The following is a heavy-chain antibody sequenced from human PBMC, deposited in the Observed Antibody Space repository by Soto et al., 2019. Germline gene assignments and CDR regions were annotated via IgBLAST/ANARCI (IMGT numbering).Heavy chain of an antibody. Sequence: NPGGSLRLSCAASGFTFSNAWMSWVRQAPGKGLEWVGRIRCKTDGGTTDFPAPVKGRFSISRDNAKNTLFLQMNSLRAEDTAVYFCARDLPEYSRSSAAFDIWGQGTMVTVSS. V-gene: IGHV3-15*01. D-gene: IGHD6-6*01. J-gene: IGHJ3*02. CDR1: GFTFSNAW. CDR3: ARDLPEYSRSSAAFDI. CDR2: IRCKTDGGTT.